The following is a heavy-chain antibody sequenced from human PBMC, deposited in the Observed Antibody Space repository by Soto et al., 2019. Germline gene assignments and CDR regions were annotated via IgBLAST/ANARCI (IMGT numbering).Heavy chain of an antibody. CDR2: IYYTGST. Sequence: QVQLQESGPGLVKPSQSLSLACIVSGGSIRSDDSYWSWFRQPPGKGLEWIGYIYYTGSTYYNPSIKSRVTISADTSQNQFSLNLNSVTAADTAVYYCARVKYADNSGADYWGQGTLVTVSS. D-gene: IGHD3-22*01. CDR1: GGSIRSDDSY. J-gene: IGHJ4*02. CDR3: ARVKYADNSGADY. V-gene: IGHV4-30-4*01.